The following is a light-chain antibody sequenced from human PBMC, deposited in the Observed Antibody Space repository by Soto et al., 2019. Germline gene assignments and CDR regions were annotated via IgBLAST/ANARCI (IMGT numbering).Light chain of an antibody. J-gene: IGKJ5*01. V-gene: IGKV3-11*01. Sequence: EIVLTQSPATLSLSPGERATLSCRASQSVSSYLAWYQQKPGQAPRLLIYDASNRATGISARFSGSGSGTDFTLTISSLVPEDFAVYYCQQRSKWPPEVTFGQGTRLEIK. CDR1: QSVSSY. CDR3: QQRSKWPPEVT. CDR2: DAS.